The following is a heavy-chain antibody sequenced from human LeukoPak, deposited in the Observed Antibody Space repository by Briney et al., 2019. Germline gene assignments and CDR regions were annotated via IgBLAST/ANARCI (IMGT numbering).Heavy chain of an antibody. Sequence: GGSLRLSCATSGFTFSTYWMSWVRQAPGKGLEWVANIKQDGSEKNYVDSVKGRFTISRDNARNSLYLQMKSLRGEDTAVYYCARDGDATSGSFDYWGQGTLVTVSS. J-gene: IGHJ4*02. D-gene: IGHD3-22*01. CDR2: IKQDGSEK. CDR3: ARDGDATSGSFDY. CDR1: GFTFSTYW. V-gene: IGHV3-7*01.